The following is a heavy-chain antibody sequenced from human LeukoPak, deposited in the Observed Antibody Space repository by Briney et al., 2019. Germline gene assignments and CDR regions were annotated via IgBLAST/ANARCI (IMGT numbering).Heavy chain of an antibody. V-gene: IGHV3-7*01. CDR1: GFTFSSYW. Sequence: GGSLRLSCAASGFTFSSYWMTWVRQASGKGLEWVANINQDGSGKYYVDSVKGRFTISRDNAKNSLYLQMNSLRAEDTAVYYGAREQVDYWGQGTLVTVSS. CDR2: INQDGSGK. J-gene: IGHJ4*02. CDR3: AREQVDY.